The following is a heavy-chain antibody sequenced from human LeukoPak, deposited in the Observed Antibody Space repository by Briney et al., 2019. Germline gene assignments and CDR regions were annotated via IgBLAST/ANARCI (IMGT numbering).Heavy chain of an antibody. J-gene: IGHJ3*02. Sequence: PGGSLRLSCAASGFTFSDYYMSWIRQAPGKGLEWVSYISSSGSTIYYTDSVKGRFTISRDNAKNSLYLQMNSLRAEDTAVYYCARNGDYASDAFDIWGQGTMVTVSS. D-gene: IGHD4-17*01. CDR1: GFTFSDYY. CDR3: ARNGDYASDAFDI. CDR2: ISSSGSTI. V-gene: IGHV3-11*04.